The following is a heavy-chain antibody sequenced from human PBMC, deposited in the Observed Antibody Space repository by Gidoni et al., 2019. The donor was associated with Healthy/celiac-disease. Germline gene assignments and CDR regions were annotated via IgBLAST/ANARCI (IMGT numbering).Heavy chain of an antibody. CDR1: GGSISSSSYY. V-gene: IGHV4-39*01. Sequence: QLQLQESGPGLVKPSETLSLTCTVSGGSISSSSYYWGWIRQPPGKGLEWIGSIYYSGSTYYNPSLKSRVTISVDTSKNQFSLKLSSVTAADTAVYYCARRSLWVLDYWGQGTLATVSS. CDR3: ARRSLWVLDY. D-gene: IGHD5-18*01. J-gene: IGHJ4*02. CDR2: IYYSGST.